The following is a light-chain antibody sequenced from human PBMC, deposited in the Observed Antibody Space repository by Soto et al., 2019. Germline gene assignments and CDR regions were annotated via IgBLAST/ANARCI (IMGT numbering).Light chain of an antibody. V-gene: IGLV3-1*01. CDR2: QDS. J-gene: IGLJ2*01. CDR1: KLGDKY. CDR3: QAWDSSTRVV. Sequence: SYELTQPPSVSVSPGQTASITCSGDKLGDKYACWYQQKPGQSPVLVLYQDSKRPSGIPERFSGSNSGNTAPLTISGTQAMDEADYYCQAWDSSTRVVLGGGTQLTVL.